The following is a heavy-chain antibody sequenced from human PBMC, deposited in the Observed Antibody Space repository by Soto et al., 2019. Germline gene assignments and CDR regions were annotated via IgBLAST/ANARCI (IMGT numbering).Heavy chain of an antibody. Sequence: QLQLQESGSGLVKPSQTLSLTCAVSGGSISSGGYSWSWIRQPPGKGLEWIGYIYHSGSTYYNPSLRRRGTISVDRSKNQFSLKLSSVTAEDTAVYYCAAGGGLPRYYWGQGTLVTVSS. V-gene: IGHV4-30-2*01. CDR2: IYHSGST. CDR3: AAGGGLPRYY. J-gene: IGHJ4*02. D-gene: IGHD5-12*01. CDR1: GGSISSGGYS.